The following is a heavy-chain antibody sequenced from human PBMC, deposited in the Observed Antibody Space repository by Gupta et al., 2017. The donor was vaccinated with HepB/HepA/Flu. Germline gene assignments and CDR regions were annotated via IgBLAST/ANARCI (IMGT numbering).Heavy chain of an antibody. V-gene: IGHV1-46*01. D-gene: IGHD6-6*01. Sequence: QVQLVQSGAEVKKPVALVKISCKASGYNVFIYYISWVRRASGQGLEWVGLIDLNSDSTNYTPKFRDRLTVTRTTSTDTVNMELNSMRSDDTAVYYCARGKRSSSEGGWFDLWGQGTLVNVSS. CDR1: GYNVFIYY. CDR3: ARGKRSSSEGGWFDL. CDR2: IDLNSDST. J-gene: IGHJ5*02.